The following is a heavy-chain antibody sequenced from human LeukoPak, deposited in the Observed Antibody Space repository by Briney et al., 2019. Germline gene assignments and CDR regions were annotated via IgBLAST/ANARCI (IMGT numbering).Heavy chain of an antibody. CDR3: ARGTPGYDY. D-gene: IGHD4-23*01. CDR1: GGSFSGYY. V-gene: IGHV4-34*01. CDR2: INHSGRT. Sequence: PSETLSLTCAVYGGSFSGYYWSWNRQPPGKGLEWIGEINHSGRTNYNPSLESRVTISVDTSDNQFSLKLTSVTVADTAVYYCARGTPGYDYWGQGTLVTVSS. J-gene: IGHJ4*02.